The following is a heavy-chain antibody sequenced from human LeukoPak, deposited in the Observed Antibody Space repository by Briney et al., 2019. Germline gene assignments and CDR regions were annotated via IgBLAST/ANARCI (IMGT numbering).Heavy chain of an antibody. CDR3: ARARKWPPPAYYFDY. J-gene: IGHJ4*02. Sequence: PSETLSLTCAVYGGSFSGYYWSWIRQPPGKGLEWIGEINHSGSTNYNPSLKSRVTISVDTSKNQFSLKLSSVTAADTAVYYCARARKWPPPAYYFDYWGQGILVTVAS. D-gene: IGHD5-12*01. CDR2: INHSGST. V-gene: IGHV4-34*01. CDR1: GGSFSGYY.